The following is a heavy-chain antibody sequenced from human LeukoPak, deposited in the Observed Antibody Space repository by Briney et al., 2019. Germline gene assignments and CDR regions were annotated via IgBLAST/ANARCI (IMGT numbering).Heavy chain of an antibody. CDR2: IYYSGST. D-gene: IGHD2-2*01. Sequence: SETLSLTCTVSGGSISSYYWSWIRQPPGKGLEWIGYIYYSGSTNYNPSLKSRVTISVDTSKNQFSLKLSSVTAADTAVYYCARDPGDMRVVVPAAIYAFDIWGQGTMVTVSS. CDR1: GGSISSYY. CDR3: ARDPGDMRVVVPAAIYAFDI. J-gene: IGHJ3*02. V-gene: IGHV4-59*01.